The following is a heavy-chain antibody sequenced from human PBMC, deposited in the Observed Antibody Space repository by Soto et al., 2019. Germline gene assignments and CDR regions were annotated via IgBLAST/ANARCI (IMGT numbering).Heavy chain of an antibody. CDR1: GFTFSSYA. CDR3: VKGESQAWFDP. CDR2: ISSNGGST. V-gene: IGHV3-64D*06. J-gene: IGHJ5*02. Sequence: PGGSLRLSCSASGFTFSSYAMHWVRQAPGKGLEYVSAISSNGGSTYYADSVKGRFTISRDNPKNTLYLQMSSLRAEDTAVYYCVKGESQAWFDPWGQGTLVTVSS. D-gene: IGHD1-26*01.